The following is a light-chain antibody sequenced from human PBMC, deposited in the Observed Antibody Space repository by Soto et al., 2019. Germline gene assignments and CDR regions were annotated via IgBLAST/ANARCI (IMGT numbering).Light chain of an antibody. CDR3: QQRSNWPRSIT. V-gene: IGKV3-11*01. CDR1: QSVSSY. J-gene: IGKJ5*01. CDR2: DAS. Sequence: EIVLTQSPATLSLSPGERATLSCRASQSVSSYLAWYQQKPGQAPRLLIYDASNRATGIPARFSGSGSGTDFTLTLSSLEPEDFAVYYCQQRSNWPRSITFGQGTRLEIK.